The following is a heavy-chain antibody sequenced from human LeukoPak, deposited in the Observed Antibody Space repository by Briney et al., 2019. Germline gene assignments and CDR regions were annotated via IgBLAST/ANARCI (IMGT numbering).Heavy chain of an antibody. CDR3: ASSKYYDILTGYYNGLDY. CDR1: GYSFTSYW. V-gene: IGHV5-10-1*01. CDR2: IDPSDSYT. D-gene: IGHD3-9*01. Sequence: GASLKISCQGSGYSFTSYWISWVRQMPGKGLEWMGRIDPSDSYTNYSPSFQGHVTISADKSISTAYLQWSSLKASDTAMYYCASSKYYDILTGYYNGLDYWGQGTLVTVSS. J-gene: IGHJ4*02.